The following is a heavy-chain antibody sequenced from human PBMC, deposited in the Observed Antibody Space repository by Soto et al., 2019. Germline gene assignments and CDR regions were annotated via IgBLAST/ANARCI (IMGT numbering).Heavy chain of an antibody. CDR1: GGSFSGYY. D-gene: IGHD3-3*01. J-gene: IGHJ6*02. Sequence: PSETLSLTCAVYGGSFSGYYWSWIRQPPGKGLEWIGEINHSGSTNYNPSLKSRVTISVDTSKNQFSLKLSSVTAADTAVYYCARKNYDFWSGYQISDYYGMDVWGQGTTVTVSS. CDR3: ARKNYDFWSGYQISDYYGMDV. V-gene: IGHV4-34*01. CDR2: INHSGST.